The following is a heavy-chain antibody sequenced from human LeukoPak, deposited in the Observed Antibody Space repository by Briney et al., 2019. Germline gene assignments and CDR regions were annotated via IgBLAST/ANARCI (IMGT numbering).Heavy chain of an antibody. J-gene: IGHJ4*02. CDR1: GFSFSSYW. CDR3: ARDLDYDSSGYGGFDY. CDR2: INSSSYI. V-gene: IGHV3-21*01. Sequence: GGSLRLSCAASGFSFSSYWMNWVRQAPGKGLEWVSSINSSSYIYYADSVKGRFTISRDNAKNSLYLQMNSLRAEDTAVYYCARDLDYDSSGYGGFDYWGQGTLVTVSS. D-gene: IGHD3-22*01.